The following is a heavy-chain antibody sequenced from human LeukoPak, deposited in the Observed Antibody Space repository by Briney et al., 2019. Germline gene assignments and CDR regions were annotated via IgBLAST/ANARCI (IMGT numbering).Heavy chain of an antibody. V-gene: IGHV3-9*01. CDR3: AISGSYYGWLDP. J-gene: IGHJ5*02. Sequence: GGSLRLSCAASGFTFDDYAMHWVRQAPGKGLEWVSGISWNSGSIGYADSVKGRFTISRDNAKNSLYLQMNSLRAEDTALYYCAISGSYYGWLDPWGQGTLVTVSS. D-gene: IGHD1-26*01. CDR1: GFTFDDYA. CDR2: ISWNSGSI.